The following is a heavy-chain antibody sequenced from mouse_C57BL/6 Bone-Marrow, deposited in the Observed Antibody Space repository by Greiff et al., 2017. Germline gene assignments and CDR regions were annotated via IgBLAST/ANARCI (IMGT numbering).Heavy chain of an antibody. CDR3: ARWAITTVVSHFDY. V-gene: IGHV1-39*01. CDR2: INPNYGTT. D-gene: IGHD1-1*01. J-gene: IGHJ2*01. Sequence: VQLQQSGPELVKPGASVKISCKASGYSFTDYNMNWVKQSHGKSLEWIGVINPNYGTTSYNQKFKGKATLTVDQSSSTAYMQLKSLTSEDAAVYYCARWAITTVVSHFDYWGQGTTLTVSS. CDR1: GYSFTDYN.